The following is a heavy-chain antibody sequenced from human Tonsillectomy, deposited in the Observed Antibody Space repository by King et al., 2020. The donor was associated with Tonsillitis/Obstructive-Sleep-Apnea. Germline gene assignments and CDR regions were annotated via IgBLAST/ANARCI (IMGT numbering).Heavy chain of an antibody. CDR3: ARGLHYGGKSIGY. CDR1: GGSFSGYY. V-gene: IGHV4-34*01. D-gene: IGHD4-23*01. CDR2: ITHRGST. Sequence: VQLQQGGAGLLKPSETLSLTCAVYGGSFSGYYWSWIRQPPGKGLEWIVEITHRGSTNYNPSLRRRVTISVDTSRHQFSLNLGSVTAPDTAVYYCARGLHYGGKSIGYWGQGTLVTVSS. J-gene: IGHJ4*02.